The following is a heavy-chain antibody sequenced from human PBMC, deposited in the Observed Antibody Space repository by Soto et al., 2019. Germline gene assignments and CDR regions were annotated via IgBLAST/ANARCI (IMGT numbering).Heavy chain of an antibody. D-gene: IGHD3-22*01. J-gene: IGHJ5*02. CDR1: GYTFTSYN. V-gene: IGHV1-18*01. CDR3: ARGVYDSSGYFPGWFDP. Sequence: QVQLAQSGAEVKKSGASVKVSCKASGYTFTSYNLIWVRQAPGQGLEWMGWISAYNGNTNYAQKLQGRVTMTTDTSTSTAYMELRSLRSDDTAVYYCARGVYDSSGYFPGWFDPWGQGTLVTVSS. CDR2: ISAYNGNT.